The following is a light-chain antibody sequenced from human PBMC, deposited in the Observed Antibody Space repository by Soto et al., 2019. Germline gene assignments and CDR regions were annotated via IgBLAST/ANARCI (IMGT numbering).Light chain of an antibody. CDR2: DVS. V-gene: IGLV2-14*01. J-gene: IGLJ1*01. CDR3: SSYTSSGTLYV. CDR1: SSDIGNYNY. Sequence: QSALTQPASVSGSPGQSITISCTGTSSDIGNYNYVSWYQQHPGKAPKLMIYDVSNRPSGVSNRFSASKSGNTASLTISGLQAEDEADYYCSSYTSSGTLYVFGAGTKLTV.